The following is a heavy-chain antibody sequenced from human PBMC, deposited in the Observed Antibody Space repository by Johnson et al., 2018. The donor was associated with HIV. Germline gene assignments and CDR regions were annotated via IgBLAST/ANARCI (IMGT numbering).Heavy chain of an antibody. V-gene: IGHV3-33*06. J-gene: IGHJ3*02. CDR2: IWYDGSNK. Sequence: QVQLVESGGGVVQPGRSLRLSCAASGFTFSSYGMHWVRQAPGKGLEWVAVIWYDGSNKYYADSVKGRFTISRDNSKNTLNLQMNSLRAEDTAVYYCAKDPNRLEQLAYAFDIWGQGTMVTVSS. D-gene: IGHD6-6*01. CDR1: GFTFSSYG. CDR3: AKDPNRLEQLAYAFDI.